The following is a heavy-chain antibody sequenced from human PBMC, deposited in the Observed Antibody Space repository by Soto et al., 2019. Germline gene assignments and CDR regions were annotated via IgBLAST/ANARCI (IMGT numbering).Heavy chain of an antibody. CDR2: IYFSTIT. V-gene: IGHV4-59*01. CDR3: ARGNIDYFGGNYRYAGGALDI. D-gene: IGHD3-16*02. CDR1: GVSINNNY. Sequence: QVHLQQSGPGLVKPSETLSLSCSVSGVSINNNYWSWVRQPPGKGLEWLGYIYFSTITKYSPSLRSRVSISHATPKGQVSLRLSSVTAADTAIYNRARGNIDYFGGNYRYAGGALDIWGPGTMVTVSS. J-gene: IGHJ3*02.